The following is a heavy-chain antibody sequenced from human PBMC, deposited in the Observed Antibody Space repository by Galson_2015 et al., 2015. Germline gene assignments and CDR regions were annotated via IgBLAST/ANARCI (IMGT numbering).Heavy chain of an antibody. J-gene: IGHJ6*02. CDR3: ARDQDDYSNPGRGGMDV. CDR1: GGSISSYY. D-gene: IGHD4-11*01. V-gene: IGHV4-59*01. Sequence: ETLSLTCTVSGGSISSYYWSWIRQPPGKGLEWIGYIYYSGSTNYNPSLKSRVTISVDTSKNQFSLKLSSVTAADTAVYHCARDQDDYSNPGRGGMDVWGQGTTVTVSS. CDR2: IYYSGST.